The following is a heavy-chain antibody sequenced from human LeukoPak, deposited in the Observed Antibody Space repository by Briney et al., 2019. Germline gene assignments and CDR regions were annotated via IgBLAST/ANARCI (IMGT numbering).Heavy chain of an antibody. V-gene: IGHV3-21*01. CDR3: ARLRTYSSSGGWFDP. D-gene: IGHD6-6*01. J-gene: IGHJ5*02. Sequence: PGGSLRLSCAASGFTFSSYSMNWVRQAPGKGLGWVSSISSSSSYIYYADSVKGRFTIPRDNAKNSLYLQMNSLRAEDTAVYYCARLRTYSSSGGWFDPWGQGTLVTVSS. CDR2: ISSSSSYI. CDR1: GFTFSSYS.